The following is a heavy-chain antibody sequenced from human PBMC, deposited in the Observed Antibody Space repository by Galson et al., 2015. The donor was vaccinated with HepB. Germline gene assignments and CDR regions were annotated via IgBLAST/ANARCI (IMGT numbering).Heavy chain of an antibody. CDR3: ASGHSRGYSYGYFDF. J-gene: IGHJ4*02. D-gene: IGHD5-18*01. CDR2: IYGGGDT. CDR1: GFTVSGNY. V-gene: IGHV3-53*04. Sequence: SLRLSCAASGFTVSGNYMSWVRQAPGKGLEWVSVIYGGGDTYYADSVKGRFTISRLNSKNTLYLQMNSLRAEDTAVYYCASGHSRGYSYGYFDFWGQGTLVTVSS.